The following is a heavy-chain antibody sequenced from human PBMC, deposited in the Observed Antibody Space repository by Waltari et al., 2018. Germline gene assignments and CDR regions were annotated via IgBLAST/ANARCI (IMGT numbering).Heavy chain of an antibody. CDR1: GGSISSSSYS. Sequence: QLQLQESGPGLVKPSETLSLTCTVSGGSISSSSYSWGWIRQPPGKGLEWIGSIYYSGSTYYNPSLKSRVTISVDTSKNQFSLKLSSVTAADTAVYYCASLWFGDQTNFDYWGQGTLVTVSS. D-gene: IGHD3-10*01. V-gene: IGHV4-39*07. J-gene: IGHJ4*02. CDR3: ASLWFGDQTNFDY. CDR2: IYYSGST.